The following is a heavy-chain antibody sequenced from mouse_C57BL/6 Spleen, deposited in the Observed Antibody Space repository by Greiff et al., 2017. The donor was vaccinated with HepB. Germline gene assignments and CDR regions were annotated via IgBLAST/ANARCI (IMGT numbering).Heavy chain of an antibody. V-gene: IGHV6-6*01. CDR3: TGPYDYDGWYFDV. CDR2: IRNKANNHAT. D-gene: IGHD2-4*01. J-gene: IGHJ1*03. Sequence: EVKVVESGGGLVQPGGSMKLSCAASGFTFSDAWMDWVRQSPEKGLEWVAEIRNKANNHATYYAESVKGRFTISRDDSKSSVYLQMNSLRAEDTGIYYCTGPYDYDGWYFDVWGTGTTVTVSS. CDR1: GFTFSDAW.